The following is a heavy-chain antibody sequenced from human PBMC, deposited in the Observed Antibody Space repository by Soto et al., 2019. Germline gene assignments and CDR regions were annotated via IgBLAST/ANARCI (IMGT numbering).Heavy chain of an antibody. Sequence: QVQLVQSGAEVKKPGASVKVSCKASGYTFTSYAMHWVRQAPGQRLEWMGWINAGNGNTKYSQKFQGRVTITRDTAASTAYMELSSLRSEDTAVYYCARAPHCSGGSCYWIFWDYWGQGTLVTVSS. J-gene: IGHJ4*02. CDR3: ARAPHCSGGSCYWIFWDY. D-gene: IGHD2-15*01. CDR1: GYTFTSYA. V-gene: IGHV1-3*01. CDR2: INAGNGNT.